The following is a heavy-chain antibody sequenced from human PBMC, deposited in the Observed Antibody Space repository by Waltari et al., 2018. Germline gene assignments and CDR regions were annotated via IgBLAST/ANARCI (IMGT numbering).Heavy chain of an antibody. Sequence: QVQLVQSGADVKTPGASVKGSCKASGYTFTSYDINWVQQATGQGLEWMGWMNPNSGNTGYAQKFQGRVTITRNTSISTAYMELSSLRSEDTAVYYCARGLREQWLVFFDYWGQGTLVTVSS. V-gene: IGHV1-8*03. CDR1: GYTFTSYD. D-gene: IGHD6-19*01. CDR3: ARGLREQWLVFFDY. CDR2: MNPNSGNT. J-gene: IGHJ4*02.